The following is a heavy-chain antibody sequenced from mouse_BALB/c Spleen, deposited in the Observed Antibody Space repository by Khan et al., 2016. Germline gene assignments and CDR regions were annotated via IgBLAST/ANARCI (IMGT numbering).Heavy chain of an antibody. CDR1: GYTFTSYW. CDR2: IYPGDGDT. Sequence: QVGLLQSGAELARPGASVKLSCKASGYTFTSYWMQWVKQRPGQGLEWIGAIYPGDGDTRYPEKFKGKATLTADKSSSTAYMQLSSLASEDSAVYYCASYYGSSYDYFDYWGQGTTLTVSS. CDR3: ASYYGSSYDYFDY. J-gene: IGHJ2*01. V-gene: IGHV1-87*01. D-gene: IGHD1-1*01.